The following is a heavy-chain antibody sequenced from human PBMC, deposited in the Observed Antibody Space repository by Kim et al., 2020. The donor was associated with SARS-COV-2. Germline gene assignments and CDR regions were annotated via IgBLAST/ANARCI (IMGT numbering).Heavy chain of an antibody. D-gene: IGHD2-15*01. Sequence: SETLSLTCTVSGGSVSSGSYYWSWIRQPPGKGLEWIGYIYYSGSTNYNPSLKSRVTISVDTSKNQFSLKLSSVTAADTAVYYCARVRGQYGGILGYFDYWGQGTLVTVSS. J-gene: IGHJ4*02. CDR1: GGSVSSGSYY. V-gene: IGHV4-61*01. CDR3: ARVRGQYGGILGYFDY. CDR2: IYYSGST.